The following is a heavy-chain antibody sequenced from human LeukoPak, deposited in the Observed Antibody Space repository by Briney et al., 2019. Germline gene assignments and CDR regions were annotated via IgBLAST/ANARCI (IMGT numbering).Heavy chain of an antibody. Sequence: PGRSLRLSCAASGFTFDDYAMHWVRQAPGKGLEWVSGISWNSGSIGYADSVKGRFTISRDNAKNSLYLQMNSLRAEDTALYYCAKAHGYSYGQADLDYWGQGTLVTVSS. V-gene: IGHV3-9*01. CDR3: AKAHGYSYGQADLDY. CDR2: ISWNSGSI. J-gene: IGHJ4*02. CDR1: GFTFDDYA. D-gene: IGHD5-18*01.